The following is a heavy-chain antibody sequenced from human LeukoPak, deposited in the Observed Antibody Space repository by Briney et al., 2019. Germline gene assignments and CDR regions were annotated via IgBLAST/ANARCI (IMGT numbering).Heavy chain of an antibody. Sequence: GGSLRLSCAASGFTVSGYWMSWVRQVPGKGLEWVANIKKDGSEKHYADSVEGRFTVSRDDARNSLFLQMNSLRAGDTAVYYCAREGISGGIFDYWGQGALVAVSS. CDR1: GFTVSGYW. D-gene: IGHD3-10*01. CDR2: IKKDGSEK. J-gene: IGHJ4*02. V-gene: IGHV3-7*01. CDR3: AREGISGGIFDY.